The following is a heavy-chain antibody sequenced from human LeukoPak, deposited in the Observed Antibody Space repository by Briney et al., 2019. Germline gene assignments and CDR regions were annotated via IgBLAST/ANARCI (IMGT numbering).Heavy chain of an antibody. V-gene: IGHV3-13*05. D-gene: IGHD3-10*01. Sequence: PGGSLRLSCAASGFSFSSYDMHWVRQATGKGLEWVSAIGSVGDPYYSGSVKGRFTISGENAKNSFYLQMNSLRAGDTAVYYCAREGEVDAFDIWGQGTMVTVSS. CDR2: IGSVGDP. CDR1: GFSFSSYD. CDR3: AREGEVDAFDI. J-gene: IGHJ3*02.